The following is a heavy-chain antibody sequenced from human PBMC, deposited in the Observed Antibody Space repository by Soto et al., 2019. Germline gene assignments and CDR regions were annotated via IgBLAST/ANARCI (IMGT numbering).Heavy chain of an antibody. V-gene: IGHV4-59*08. CDR2: IDYYGST. J-gene: IGHJ4*02. CDR3: ARHTPAISISDH. Sequence: SETLSLTCTVSGGSISGYYWSWIRQPPGKGLEWIGSIDYYGSTNYNPSLKSRVTISVDTSKNQFSLKLSSVTAADTAVYYCARHTPAISISDHWGQGTLVTVSS. CDR1: GGSISGYY. D-gene: IGHD2-15*01.